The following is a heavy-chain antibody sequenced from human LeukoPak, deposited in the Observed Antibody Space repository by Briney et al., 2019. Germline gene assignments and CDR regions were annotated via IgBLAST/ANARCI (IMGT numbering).Heavy chain of an antibody. CDR1: GFTFSSYS. V-gene: IGHV3-48*01. D-gene: IGHD2-2*01. CDR3: ARSPGDIVVVPAASDY. Sequence: GGSLRLSCAASGFTFSSYSMNWVRQAPGKGLEGVSYISSSSSTIYYADSVKGRFHISRDNAKNSLYLQMNSMRAEDTAVYYCARSPGDIVVVPAASDYWGQGTLVTVSS. CDR2: ISSSSSTI. J-gene: IGHJ4*02.